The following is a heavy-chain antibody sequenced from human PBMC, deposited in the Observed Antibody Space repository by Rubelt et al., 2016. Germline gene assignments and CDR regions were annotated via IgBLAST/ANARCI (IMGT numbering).Heavy chain of an antibody. Sequence: PGGSLRLSCAASGFTFSNYAMIWVRQAPGRGLEWVSGIRASGGGSIYANSVKGRFTISRDNSKNTLYLQMNDLRAEDTAIYYCGRDPNGDFFGAFDMWGQGTMVTVSS. D-gene: IGHD4-17*01. J-gene: IGHJ3*02. CDR1: GFTFSNYA. V-gene: IGHV3-23*01. CDR2: IRASGGGS. CDR3: GRDPNGDFFGAFDM.